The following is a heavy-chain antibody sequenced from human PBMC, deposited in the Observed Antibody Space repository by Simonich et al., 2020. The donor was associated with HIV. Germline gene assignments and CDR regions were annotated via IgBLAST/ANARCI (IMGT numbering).Heavy chain of an antibody. CDR1: GFTFRNYV. Sequence: QVQLVESGGCVVQPVRSLRLSCAASGFTFRNYVMQWVRQAPGNGVRWFAVKWENGSKEYYADSVKSSLTISRDNSKNTLYLKMNSLRAEETAVYYCATDQDYYDRSGDPGDAFDIWGQGTMVIVSS. V-gene: IGHV3-33*01. J-gene: IGHJ3*02. D-gene: IGHD3-22*01. CDR3: ATDQDYYDRSGDPGDAFDI. CDR2: KWENGSKE.